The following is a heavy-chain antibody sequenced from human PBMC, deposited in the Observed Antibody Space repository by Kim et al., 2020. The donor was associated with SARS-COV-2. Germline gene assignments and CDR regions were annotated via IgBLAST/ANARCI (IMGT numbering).Heavy chain of an antibody. CDR3: AKDRYCTTTSCFGVGWYFDL. J-gene: IGHJ2*01. D-gene: IGHD2-2*01. CDR1: GFTFSTYA. Sequence: GGSLRLSCAASGFTFSTYAMSWVRQAPGKGLEWVSTISGSGGNLNYADSVKGRFTISRDNSKNTLYLQMNNLRAEDTAIYYCAKDRYCTTTSCFGVGWYFDLWGRDTLVIVSS. V-gene: IGHV3-23*01. CDR2: ISGSGGNL.